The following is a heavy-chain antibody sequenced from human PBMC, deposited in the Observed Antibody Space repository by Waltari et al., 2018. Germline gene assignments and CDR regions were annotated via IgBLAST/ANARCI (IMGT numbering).Heavy chain of an antibody. J-gene: IGHJ5*02. D-gene: IGHD6-19*01. CDR1: AYTFTSSA. Sequence: QVQLVHPRAEVKKPGSSVQVSCTASAYTFTSSAILWFRQAPGHRLEWMGWISAYNGNTNYAQKLQGRVTMTTDTSTSTAYMELRSLRSDDTAVYYCARGEGYSSGWYGDNWFDPWGQGTLVTVSS. V-gene: IGHV1-18*01. CDR2: ISAYNGNT. CDR3: ARGEGYSSGWYGDNWFDP.